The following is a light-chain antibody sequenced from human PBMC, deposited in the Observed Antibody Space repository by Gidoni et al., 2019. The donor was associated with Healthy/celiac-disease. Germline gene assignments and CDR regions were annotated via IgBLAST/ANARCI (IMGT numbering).Light chain of an antibody. J-gene: IGKJ1*01. V-gene: IGKV1-5*03. CDR3: QQYNSYSWT. CDR1: QSISNW. CDR2: KAS. Sequence: DIQMTQSPSTLSASVGDRVTITCRASQSISNWLAWYQQKTGKAPKRLIYKASSLESGVPSRFSGSGSGTEFTLTISSLQPDDFATYYCQQYNSYSWTFGQGTKVEIK.